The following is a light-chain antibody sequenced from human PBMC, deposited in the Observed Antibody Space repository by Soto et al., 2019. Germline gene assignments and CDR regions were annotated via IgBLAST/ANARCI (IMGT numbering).Light chain of an antibody. V-gene: IGKV1-39*01. CDR1: QSISSY. CDR2: AAS. CDR3: QQSYSTPYT. Sequence: DIQLTQSPSVLSASVGDRVTITCRASQSISSYLNWYQQKPGKAPKLLIYAASSLQSGVPSRFSGSGSGTDFTLTISSLQPEDFATYYCQQSYSTPYTFGQGTKVDIK. J-gene: IGKJ2*01.